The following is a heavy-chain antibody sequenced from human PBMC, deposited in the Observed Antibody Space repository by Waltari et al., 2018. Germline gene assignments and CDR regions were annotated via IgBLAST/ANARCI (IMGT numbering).Heavy chain of an antibody. J-gene: IGHJ6*02. CDR1: GGTFSSYA. Sequence: QVQLVQSGAEVKKPGSSVKVSCKASGGTFSSYAISWVRQAPGQGLEWMGGIIPIFGTANYGLKCTGRVTTTTDESTSTAYMELSSLRSEDTSVYYCADSSRYSGSRNAYYYCGMDVWGQGTTVTVSS. CDR2: IIPIFGTA. D-gene: IGHD6-13*01. CDR3: ADSSRYSGSRNAYYYCGMDV. V-gene: IGHV1-69*05.